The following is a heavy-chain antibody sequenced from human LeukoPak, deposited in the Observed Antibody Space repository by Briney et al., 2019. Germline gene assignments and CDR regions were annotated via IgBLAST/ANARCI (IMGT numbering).Heavy chain of an antibody. Sequence: SETLSLTCAVYGGSFSGYYWSWIRQPPGKGLEWIGEINHSGSTNYNPSLKSRVTISVDTSKNQFSLKLSSVTAADTAVYYCAREGCGSGYGSGWYNWFQPWPQETLVTVSS. CDR2: INHSGST. V-gene: IGHV4-34*01. J-gene: IGHJ5*02. CDR1: GGSFSGYY. CDR3: AREGCGSGYGSGWYNWFQP. D-gene: IGHD6-19*01.